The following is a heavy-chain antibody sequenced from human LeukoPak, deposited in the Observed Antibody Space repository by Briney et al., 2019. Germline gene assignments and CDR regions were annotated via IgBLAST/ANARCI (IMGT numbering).Heavy chain of an antibody. D-gene: IGHD3-9*01. CDR1: GFTFSSYA. CDR2: ISGSGGST. Sequence: GGSLSLSCAASGFTFSSYAMSWVRQAPGKGLEWVSVISGSGGSTYYADSVKGRFTISRDNSKNTLYLQMNSLRAEDTAVYYCAKDGGEYYDILTGYYPRLYYMDVWGKGTTVTISS. J-gene: IGHJ6*03. V-gene: IGHV3-23*01. CDR3: AKDGGEYYDILTGYYPRLYYMDV.